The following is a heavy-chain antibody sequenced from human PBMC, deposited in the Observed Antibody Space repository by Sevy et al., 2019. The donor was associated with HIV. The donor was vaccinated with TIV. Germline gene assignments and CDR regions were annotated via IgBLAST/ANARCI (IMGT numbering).Heavy chain of an antibody. V-gene: IGHV4-4*07. CDR3: AGSKWVTATDGFCNTYYFDY. J-gene: IGHJ4*02. D-gene: IGHD1-26*01. CDR2: INTSGST. Sequence: SETLSLTCTVSGDSFSSYFWAWIRQPAGKGLEWIGRINTSGSTNYNPCLKRRVTMSVDTSKCQFSLKVTSLTAADTAIYFCAGSKWVTATDGFCNTYYFDYWGQGSLVTVSS. CDR1: GDSFSSYF.